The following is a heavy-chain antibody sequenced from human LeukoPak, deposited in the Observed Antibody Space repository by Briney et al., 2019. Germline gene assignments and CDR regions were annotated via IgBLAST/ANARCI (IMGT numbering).Heavy chain of an antibody. V-gene: IGHV1-2*02. CDR1: GYTFTGYY. Sequence: ASVKVSCKASGYTFTGYYMHWARQAPGQGLEWMGWINPNSGGTNYAQKFQGRVTITADESTSTAYMELSSLRSEDTAVYYCARVSVAYCSSTSCYPWFDPWGQGTLVTVSS. CDR3: ARVSVAYCSSTSCYPWFDP. CDR2: INPNSGGT. D-gene: IGHD2-2*01. J-gene: IGHJ5*02.